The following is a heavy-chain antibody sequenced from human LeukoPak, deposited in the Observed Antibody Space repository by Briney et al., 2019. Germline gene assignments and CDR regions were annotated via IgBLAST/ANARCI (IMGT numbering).Heavy chain of an antibody. CDR1: GFTFSSYE. J-gene: IGHJ2*01. D-gene: IGHD4-17*01. Sequence: GGSLRLSCAASGFTFSSYEMNWVRQAPGKGLAWVSYISSSGSTIYYADSVKGRFTISRDNAKNSLFPQMNILRAEDTALYYCARDRGIGDAPYWYFDLWGRGTLVTVSS. V-gene: IGHV3-48*03. CDR2: ISSSGSTI. CDR3: ARDRGIGDAPYWYFDL.